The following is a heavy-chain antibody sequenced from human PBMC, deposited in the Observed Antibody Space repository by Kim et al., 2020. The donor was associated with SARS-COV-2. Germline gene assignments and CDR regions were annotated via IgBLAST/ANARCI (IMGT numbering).Heavy chain of an antibody. CDR1: GFTVSSNY. J-gene: IGHJ4*02. CDR3: AVGITGSGGDY. Sequence: GGSLRLSCAASGFTVSSNYMSWVRQAPGKGLEWVSVIYSGGSTYYADSVKGRFTISRDNSKNTLYLQMNSLSAEDTAVYYCAVGITGSGGDYWGQGTLVTVSS. CDR2: IYSGGST. V-gene: IGHV3-53*01. D-gene: IGHD1-20*01.